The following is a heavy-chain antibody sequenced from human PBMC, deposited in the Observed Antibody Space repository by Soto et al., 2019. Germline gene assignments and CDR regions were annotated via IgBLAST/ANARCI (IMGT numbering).Heavy chain of an antibody. Sequence: SETLSLTCTVSGGSISSSSYYWGWIRQPPGKGLEWIGSIYYSGSTYYNPSLKSRVTIPVDTSKNQFSLKLSSVTAADTAVYYCARYHATYYGFLWFDPWGQGTLVTVSS. J-gene: IGHJ5*02. V-gene: IGHV4-39*01. CDR3: ARYHATYYGFLWFDP. CDR2: IYYSGST. D-gene: IGHD3-3*01. CDR1: GGSISSSSYY.